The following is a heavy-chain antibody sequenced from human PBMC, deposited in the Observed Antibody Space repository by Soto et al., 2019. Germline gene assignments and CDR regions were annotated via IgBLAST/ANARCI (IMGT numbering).Heavy chain of an antibody. CDR3: ARHRIVVVPAARGATLDY. Sequence: RKISCKGTGYSFTSYWISWVRQMPGKGLEWMGRIDTSDSYTNYSPPFQVHVTISAVKSISTASLQWSSLKASDTAMYYCARHRIVVVPAARGATLDYWGQGTLVTVFS. J-gene: IGHJ4*02. CDR1: GYSFTSYW. CDR2: IDTSDSYT. D-gene: IGHD2-2*01. V-gene: IGHV5-10-1*01.